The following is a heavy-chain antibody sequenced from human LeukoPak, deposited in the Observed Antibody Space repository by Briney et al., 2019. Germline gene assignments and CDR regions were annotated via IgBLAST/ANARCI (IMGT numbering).Heavy chain of an antibody. D-gene: IGHD3-9*01. CDR3: ARDGGPGKTYYDILTGPRVARPLDY. CDR2: FDPEDGET. CDR1: GGTFSSYA. J-gene: IGHJ4*02. V-gene: IGHV1-24*01. Sequence: GASVKVSCKASGGTFSSYAISWVRQAPGKGLEWMGGFDPEDGETIYAQKFQGRVTMTEDTSTDTAYMELRSLRSDDTAVYYCARDGGPGKTYYDILTGPRVARPLDYWGQGTLVTVSS.